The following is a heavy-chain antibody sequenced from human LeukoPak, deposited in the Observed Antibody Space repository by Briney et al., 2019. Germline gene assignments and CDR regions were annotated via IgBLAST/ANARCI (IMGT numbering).Heavy chain of an antibody. CDR3: AKSLSSGYVFDY. CDR1: GFTFSSYA. V-gene: IGHV3-23*01. J-gene: IGHJ4*02. D-gene: IGHD3-22*01. CDR2: ISGRGERT. Sequence: GGSLRLSCAASGFTFSSYAMNWVRQAPAKGLEWVSTISGRGERTNYADSVKGRFTISRGNSKNTLFLQMNSLRAEDTAVYYCAKSLSSGYVFDYWGQGTLVTVSS.